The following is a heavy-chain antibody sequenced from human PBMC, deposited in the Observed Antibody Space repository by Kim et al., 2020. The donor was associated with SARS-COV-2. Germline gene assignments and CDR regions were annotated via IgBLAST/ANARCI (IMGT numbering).Heavy chain of an antibody. CDR2: IKQDGSEK. V-gene: IGHV3-7*03. J-gene: IGHJ6*02. Sequence: GGSLRLSCAASGFTFSSYWMSWVRQAPGKGLEWVANIKQDGSEKYYVDSVKGRFTISRDNAKNSLYLQMNSLRAEDTAVYYCARDGVVVVAAIDYYYYYGMDVWGQGTTVTVSS. CDR3: ARDGVVVVAAIDYYYYYGMDV. D-gene: IGHD2-15*01. CDR1: GFTFSSYW.